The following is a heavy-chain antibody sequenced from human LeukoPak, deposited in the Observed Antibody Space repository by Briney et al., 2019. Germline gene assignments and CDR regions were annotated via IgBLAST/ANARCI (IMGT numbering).Heavy chain of an antibody. J-gene: IGHJ4*01. CDR1: GFTFSNAW. V-gene: IGHV3-15*07. D-gene: IGHD6-19*01. CDR3: TTHSVTVTGTHF. Sequence: GGSLRLSCAASGFTFSNAWMTWVRQSPGMGLEWVGRIKSNTNGGTSEYAAPVKGRFAISRDDSKNTLYLQMNSLKPEDTAMYYCTTHSVTVTGTHFWGQGVLVTVSS. CDR2: IKSNTNGGTS.